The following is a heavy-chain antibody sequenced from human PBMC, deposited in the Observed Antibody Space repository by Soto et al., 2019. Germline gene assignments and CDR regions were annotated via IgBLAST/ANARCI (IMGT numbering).Heavy chain of an antibody. CDR2: ISENSYHT. J-gene: IGHJ4*02. Sequence: QVKLVESGGGVVEPGGSLRLSCAVSGFAFENYYMTWIRQAPGKGLEWLSDISENSYHTNIADSIKGRFTISRDNAKKSLDLQMDGLRVEDTAVSYCARRYSAQDHWGRGTLVIVSS. CDR3: ARRYSAQDH. CDR1: GFAFENYY. D-gene: IGHD5-18*01. V-gene: IGHV3-11*05.